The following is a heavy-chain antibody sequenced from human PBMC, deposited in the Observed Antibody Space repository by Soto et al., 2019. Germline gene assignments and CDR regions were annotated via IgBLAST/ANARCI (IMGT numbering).Heavy chain of an antibody. CDR3: SRSTNGHGGSSRGDY. V-gene: IGHV3-49*04. J-gene: IGHJ4*02. Sequence: PGGSLRLSCTGSGFTFGDHAISWVRQAPGKGLEWIGYIRSVPYGGASVYAASVEGRFTISREDSESISYLQMNSLGTEDTAVYYCSRSTNGHGGSSRGDYWGQGAQVTVS. D-gene: IGHD1-26*01. CDR2: IRSVPYGGAS. CDR1: GFTFGDHA.